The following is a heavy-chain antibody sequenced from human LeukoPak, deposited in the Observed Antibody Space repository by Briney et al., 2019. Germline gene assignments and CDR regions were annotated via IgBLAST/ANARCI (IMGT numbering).Heavy chain of an antibody. D-gene: IGHD2-2*01. CDR1: GFTFSDYY. Sequence: GGSLRLSCAASGFTFSDYYMSWIRQAPGKGLEWVSYISSNCRTIYYADSVKGRFNISRDNAKISLYLQMNSLRAEDTAVYYCARDVKTRYCSSTSCYVPFDYWGQGTLVTVSS. V-gene: IGHV3-11*04. CDR3: ARDVKTRYCSSTSCYVPFDY. J-gene: IGHJ4*02. CDR2: ISSNCRTI.